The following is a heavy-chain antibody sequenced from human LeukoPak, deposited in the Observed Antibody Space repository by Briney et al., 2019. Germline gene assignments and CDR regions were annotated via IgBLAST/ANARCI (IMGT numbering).Heavy chain of an antibody. CDR2: MWFDGSHK. Sequence: GGSLRLSCAASGFTFSNYGLHWVRQAPGKGLEWLAVMWFDGSHKYYADSVKGRFTISRDNVKNTLYLQMNSLTAEDTAVYYCVRSMSGRNDLWGQGTLVTVSS. CDR1: GFTFSNYG. CDR3: VRSMSGRNDL. J-gene: IGHJ5*02. V-gene: IGHV3-33*03. D-gene: IGHD3-3*01.